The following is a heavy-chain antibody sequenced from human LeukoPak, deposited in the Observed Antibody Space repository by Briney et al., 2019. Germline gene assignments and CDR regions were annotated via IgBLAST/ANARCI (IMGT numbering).Heavy chain of an antibody. D-gene: IGHD2-2*01. CDR1: GYSFTSYW. Sequence: GESLKISCKGSGYSFTSYWLGWVRQIPGKGLELMGIIYPGDSDTRYSPSFQGQVTISADKSISTAYLQWSSLKASDTDMYYCARGYCSITRCSRVGFDPWVQGTLVTVSS. CDR2: IYPGDSDT. V-gene: IGHV5-51*01. J-gene: IGHJ5*02. CDR3: ARGYCSITRCSRVGFDP.